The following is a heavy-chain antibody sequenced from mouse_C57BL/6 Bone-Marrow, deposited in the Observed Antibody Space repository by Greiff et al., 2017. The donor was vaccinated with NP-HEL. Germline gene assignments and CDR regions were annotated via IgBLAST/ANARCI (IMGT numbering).Heavy chain of an antibody. D-gene: IGHD1-1*01. CDR2: IWSGGST. V-gene: IGHV2-2*01. Sequence: VKLQESGPGLVQPSQSLSITCTVSGFSLTSYGVHWVRQSPGKGLEWLGVIWSGGSTDYNAAFISRLSISKDNSKSQVFFKMNSLQADDTAIYYCARTYGSSYPWFAYWGQGTLVTVSA. CDR3: ARTYGSSYPWFAY. CDR1: GFSLTSYG. J-gene: IGHJ3*01.